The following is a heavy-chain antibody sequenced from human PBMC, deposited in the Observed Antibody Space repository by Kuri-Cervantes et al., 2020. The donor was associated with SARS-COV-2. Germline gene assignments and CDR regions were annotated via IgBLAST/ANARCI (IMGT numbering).Heavy chain of an antibody. D-gene: IGHD3-22*01. CDR2: IYHSGST. V-gene: IGHV4-38-2*02. Sequence: SETLSLTCTVSGYSISSGYYWGWIRQPPGKGLEWIGSIYHSGSTYYNPSLKSRVTISVDTSKNQFSLKVSSVTAADTAVYYCAKGWLLHNWFDPWGQGTLVTVSS. J-gene: IGHJ5*02. CDR3: AKGWLLHNWFDP. CDR1: GYSISSGYY.